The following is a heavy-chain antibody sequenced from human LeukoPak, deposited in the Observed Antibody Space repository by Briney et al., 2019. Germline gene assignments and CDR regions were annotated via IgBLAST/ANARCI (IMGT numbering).Heavy chain of an antibody. J-gene: IGHJ4*02. D-gene: IGHD3-10*01. CDR3: ARGGRRTGSFGY. CDR2: INHRGST. Sequence: SETLSLTCAVYGGSFSGYYWSWIRQPPGKGLEWIGEINHRGSTNYNPSLKSRVTISVDTSKNQFSLKLSSVTAADTAVYYCARGGRRTGSFGYWGQGTLVTVSS. CDR1: GGSFSGYY. V-gene: IGHV4-34*01.